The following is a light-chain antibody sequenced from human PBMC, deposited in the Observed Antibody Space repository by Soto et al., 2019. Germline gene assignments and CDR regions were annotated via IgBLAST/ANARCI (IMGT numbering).Light chain of an antibody. CDR2: EGS. CDR1: SSDVGSYNL. Sequence: QSVLTQPASVSGSPGQSITISCTGTSSDVGSYNLVSWYQQHPGKAPKLMIYEGSKRPSGVSNRFSGSKSGNTASLTISGLQAEDEADYYCRSYESSRTDVVFGGGTKLTVL. V-gene: IGLV2-23*01. CDR3: RSYESSRTDVV. J-gene: IGLJ2*01.